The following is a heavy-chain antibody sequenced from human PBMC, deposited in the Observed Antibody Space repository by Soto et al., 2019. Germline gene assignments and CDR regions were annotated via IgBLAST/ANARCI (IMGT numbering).Heavy chain of an antibody. CDR2: IYSGGST. Sequence: EVQLVESGGGLVQPGGSLRLSCAASGFTVSSNYMSWVRQAPGKGLEWVSVIYSGGSTYYADSVKGRFTISRDSSKNTLYLQMTSLRDEDTAVYYCARLGGSGSDSRYMDVWGRGTTVTVSS. D-gene: IGHD3-10*01. J-gene: IGHJ6*03. V-gene: IGHV3-66*04. CDR1: GFTVSSNY. CDR3: ARLGGSGSDSRYMDV.